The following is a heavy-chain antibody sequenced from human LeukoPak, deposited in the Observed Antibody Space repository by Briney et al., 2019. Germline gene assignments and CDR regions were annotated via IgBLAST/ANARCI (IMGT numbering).Heavy chain of an antibody. V-gene: IGHV5-51*01. CDR2: IYPGDSDT. J-gene: IGHJ2*01. D-gene: IGHD4-17*01. CDR3: ARGGDDGDYGGWYFDL. Sequence: GESLKISCKGSGYSFTSYWIGWVRQMPGKGLEWMGIIYPGDSDTRYSPSFQGQVTISADKSISTAYLQWSSLKASDTAVYYCARGGDDGDYGGWYFDLWGRGTLVTVSS. CDR1: GYSFTSYW.